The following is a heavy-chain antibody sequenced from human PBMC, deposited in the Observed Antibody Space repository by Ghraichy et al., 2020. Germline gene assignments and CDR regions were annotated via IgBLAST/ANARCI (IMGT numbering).Heavy chain of an antibody. V-gene: IGHV3-23*01. D-gene: IGHD3-22*01. CDR2: ISGSGGST. J-gene: IGHJ6*02. CDR1: GFTFSSYA. Sequence: LSLTCAASGFTFSSYAMSWVRQAPGKGLEWVSAISGSGGSTYYADSVKGRFTISRDNSKNTLYLQMNSLRAEDTAVYYCAKVRDYYDSSGYYRYYYYYGMAVWGQGTTVTVSS. CDR3: AKVRDYYDSSGYYRYYYYYGMAV.